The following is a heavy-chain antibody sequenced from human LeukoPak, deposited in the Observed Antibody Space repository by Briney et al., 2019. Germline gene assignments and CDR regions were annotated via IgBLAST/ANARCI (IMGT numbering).Heavy chain of an antibody. CDR3: VRQYGGGAWYFDL. J-gene: IGHJ2*01. D-gene: IGHD3-16*01. V-gene: IGHV4-39*01. Sequence: SETLSLTCAVSGGSISTDTYWWGWIRQSPGKGLEWVAIIFHSCGTHYNPSLKSRVTISVDTSKNQFSLKLSSVTAADAAVYYCVRQYGGGAWYFDLWGRGTLITVSS. CDR1: GGSISTDTYW. CDR2: IFHSCGT.